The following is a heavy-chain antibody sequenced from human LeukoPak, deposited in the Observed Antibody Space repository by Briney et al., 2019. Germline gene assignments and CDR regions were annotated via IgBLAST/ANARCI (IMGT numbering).Heavy chain of an antibody. Sequence: ASVKVSCKASGYTFTDYYIHWVRQAPGQGLEWMGWINPNNGGTNNAQKFQGRVTMTRDTSISTVYMELSSLRSEDTAVYYCARELEQNHAFDYWGQGTLVTVSS. CDR3: ARELEQNHAFDY. J-gene: IGHJ4*02. CDR1: GYTFTDYY. V-gene: IGHV1-2*02. CDR2: INPNNGGT. D-gene: IGHD1/OR15-1a*01.